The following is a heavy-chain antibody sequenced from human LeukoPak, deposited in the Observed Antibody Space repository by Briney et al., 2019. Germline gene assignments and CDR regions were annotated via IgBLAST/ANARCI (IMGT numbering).Heavy chain of an antibody. CDR2: IKQDGSEK. V-gene: IGHV3-7*01. CDR3: ARGDYDFWSGYSYYFDY. CDR1: GFTFNSYA. J-gene: IGHJ4*02. D-gene: IGHD3-3*01. Sequence: QPGGSLRLSCAASGFTFNSYAMSWVRQAPGKGLEWVANIKQDGSEKYYVDSVKGRFTISRDNAKNSLYLQMNSLRAEDTAVYYCARGDYDFWSGYSYYFDYWGQGTLVTVSS.